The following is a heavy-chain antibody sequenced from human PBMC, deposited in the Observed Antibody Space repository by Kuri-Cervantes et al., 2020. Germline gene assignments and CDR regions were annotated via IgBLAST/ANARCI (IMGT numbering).Heavy chain of an antibody. D-gene: IGHD1-26*01. Sequence: GGSLRLSCAASGFTFSSYDMHWVRQATGKGLEWVSAIGTAGDTYYPGSVKGRFTISRDNAKNSLYLQMNSLRDEDTAVYYCARAAHWYSGSYSLLGYWGQGTLVTVSS. CDR1: GFTFSSYD. CDR2: IGTAGDT. J-gene: IGHJ4*02. CDR3: ARAAHWYSGSYSLLGY. V-gene: IGHV3-13*01.